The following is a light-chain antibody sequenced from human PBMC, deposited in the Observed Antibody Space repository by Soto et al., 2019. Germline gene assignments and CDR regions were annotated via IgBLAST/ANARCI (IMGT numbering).Light chain of an antibody. J-gene: IGKJ2*01. CDR1: QSVSSD. Sequence: EIVMTQSPATLSVSPGERATLSCRARQSVSSDLAWYQQKPGQAPRLLIYGASTRATGIPARFSGGGSGTEFTLTISSLQSEDFAVYYCHQYNNWPPYTFGQGTKVDIK. CDR3: HQYNNWPPYT. V-gene: IGKV3-15*01. CDR2: GAS.